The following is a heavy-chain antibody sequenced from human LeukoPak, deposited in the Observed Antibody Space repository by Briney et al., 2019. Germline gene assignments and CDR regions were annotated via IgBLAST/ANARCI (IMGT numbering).Heavy chain of an antibody. CDR1: GFTVSSNY. Sequence: GGSLRLSCAASGFTVSSNYMSWVRQAPGKGLEWVSVIYSGGSTYYADSVKGRFTISRDNSKNTLYLQMNSLRAEDTAVYYCAKDKSPFYDSSGYPYYYYYYGMDVWGQGTTVTVSS. CDR2: IYSGGST. J-gene: IGHJ6*02. CDR3: AKDKSPFYDSSGYPYYYYYYGMDV. D-gene: IGHD3-22*01. V-gene: IGHV3-53*01.